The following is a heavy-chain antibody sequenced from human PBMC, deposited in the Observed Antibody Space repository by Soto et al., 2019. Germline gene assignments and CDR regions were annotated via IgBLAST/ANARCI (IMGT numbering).Heavy chain of an antibody. D-gene: IGHD3-22*01. CDR3: ARAPDSSGYGNFDY. CDR2: ISYDGSNK. V-gene: IGHV3-30-3*01. Sequence: GGSLRLSCAASGFTFSSYAMHWVRQAPGKGLEWVAVISYDGSNKYYADSVKGRFTISRDNSKNTLYLQMNSLRAEDTAVYYCARAPDSSGYGNFDYWGQGTMVTSPQ. CDR1: GFTFSSYA. J-gene: IGHJ4*02.